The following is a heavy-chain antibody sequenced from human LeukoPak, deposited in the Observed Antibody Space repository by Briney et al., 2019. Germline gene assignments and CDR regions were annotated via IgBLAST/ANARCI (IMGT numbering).Heavy chain of an antibody. D-gene: IGHD3-3*01. V-gene: IGHV1-46*01. CDR2: INPSGGST. CDR3: ARGPHKRTYDRDNWFDP. Sequence: ASVKVSCKASGYTLTSYYMHWVRQAPGQGLEWMGVINPSGGSTSYAQKFQGRVTMTRDMSTSTVYMELSSLRSEDTAVYYCARGPHKRTYDRDNWFDPWGQGTLVTVSS. J-gene: IGHJ5*02. CDR1: GYTLTSYY.